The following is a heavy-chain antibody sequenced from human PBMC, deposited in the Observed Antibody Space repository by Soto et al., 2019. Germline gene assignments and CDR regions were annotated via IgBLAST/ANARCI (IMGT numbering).Heavy chain of an antibody. V-gene: IGHV3-21*01. D-gene: IGHD4-17*01. Sequence: VQLVESGGGLVKPGGSLRLSCEASGFTFRSYSMNWVRQAPVKGLEWVSSISTTSSYIYYGDSVKGRFTISRDNAKNSLFLQMNSLRAEDTAIYYCAREGDDYGDYKRAFDIWGQGTTVTVSS. CDR3: AREGDDYGDYKRAFDI. CDR2: ISTTSSYI. J-gene: IGHJ3*02. CDR1: GFTFRSYS.